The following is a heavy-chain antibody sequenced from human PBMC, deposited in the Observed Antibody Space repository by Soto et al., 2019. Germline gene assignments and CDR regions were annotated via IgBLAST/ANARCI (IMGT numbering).Heavy chain of an antibody. D-gene: IGHD3-9*01. V-gene: IGHV3-74*01. CDR3: ARKDILTGLDY. CDR1: GFTFTSYW. Sequence: EVQLVESGGNLVQPGGSLGLSCAASGFTFTSYWMHWVRQAPGMGLVWVARINTEGSSTSYADAVKGRFTISRDNAKNTLYLQMDSLRAEDTAVYYCARKDILTGLDYWGQGTLVSVSS. CDR2: INTEGSST. J-gene: IGHJ4*02.